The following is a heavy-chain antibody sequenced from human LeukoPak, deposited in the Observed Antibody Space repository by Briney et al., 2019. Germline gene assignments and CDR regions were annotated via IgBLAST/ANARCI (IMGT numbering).Heavy chain of an antibody. CDR3: ATSSGWYDVLDY. CDR2: IYTSGST. V-gene: IGHV4-4*07. D-gene: IGHD6-19*01. Sequence: PSETLSLTCTVSGASISSYYWSWIRQPAGKGLEWIGLIYTSGSTNYNPSLKSRITMSVDTSKNQFSLKLSSVTAADTALYYCATSSGWYDVLDYWGQGTLVTVAS. J-gene: IGHJ4*02. CDR1: GASISSYY.